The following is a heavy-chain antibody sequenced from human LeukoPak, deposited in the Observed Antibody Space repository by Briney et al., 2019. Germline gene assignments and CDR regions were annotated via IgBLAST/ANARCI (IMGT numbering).Heavy chain of an antibody. Sequence: SETLSLTCTVSGGSISSYYWSWIRQPPGKGLKWIGNIYYSGYTTYSPSLRSRVTISVDTSKNQFSLKLSSVTAADTAVYYCARARFGEPTSYMDVWGKGTTVTISS. J-gene: IGHJ6*03. D-gene: IGHD3-10*02. CDR3: ARARFGEPTSYMDV. CDR2: IYYSGYT. V-gene: IGHV4-59*01. CDR1: GGSISSYY.